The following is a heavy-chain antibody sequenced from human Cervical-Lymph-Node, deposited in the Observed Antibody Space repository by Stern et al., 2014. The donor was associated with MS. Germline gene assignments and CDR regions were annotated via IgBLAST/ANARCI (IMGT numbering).Heavy chain of an antibody. CDR1: GGTFSSYA. V-gene: IGHV1-69*01. CDR2: IIPIFGTA. J-gene: IGHJ3*02. CDR3: ASPQGAFDI. Sequence: VQLVESGAEVKKPGSSVKVSCKASGGTFSSYAIRWVRQAPGQGLEWMGGIIPIFGTANSAQKFQGRVTLTADESTSTGYMALSSLRSEDTAVYNCASPQGAFDIWGQGTMVTVSS.